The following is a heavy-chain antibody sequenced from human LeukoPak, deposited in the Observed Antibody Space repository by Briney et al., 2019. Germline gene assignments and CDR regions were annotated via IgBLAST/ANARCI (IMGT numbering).Heavy chain of an antibody. Sequence: SETLSLTCIVSGYSINSGYYWGWIRQPPGKGLEWIGSVRVNWRTYYNPSLKSRVTISVDTSKNHFSLKLSSVTAADTAVYYCARGRAGRGYSYVIYYYYYMDVWGKGTTVTVSS. CDR2: VRVNWRT. CDR3: ARGRAGRGYSYVIYYYYYMDV. V-gene: IGHV4-38-2*02. CDR1: GYSINSGYY. D-gene: IGHD5-18*01. J-gene: IGHJ6*03.